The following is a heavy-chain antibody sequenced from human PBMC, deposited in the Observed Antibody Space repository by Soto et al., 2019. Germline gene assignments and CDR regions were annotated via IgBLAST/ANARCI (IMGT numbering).Heavy chain of an antibody. V-gene: IGHV3-53*01. CDR1: GFTVSSNY. J-gene: IGHJ6*02. D-gene: IGHD3-22*01. Sequence: TGGSLRLSCAASGFTVSSNYMSWVRQAPGKGLEWVSVIYSGGSTYYADSVKGRFTISRDNSKNTLYLQMNSLRAEDTAVYYCARDGYYDSSGYYLPRYYYYGMDVWGQGTTVTVSS. CDR3: ARDGYYDSSGYYLPRYYYYGMDV. CDR2: IYSGGST.